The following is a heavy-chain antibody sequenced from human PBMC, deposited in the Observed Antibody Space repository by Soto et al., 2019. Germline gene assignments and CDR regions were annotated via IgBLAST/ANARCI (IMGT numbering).Heavy chain of an antibody. D-gene: IGHD3-10*01. CDR3: ARGFSGSRPGDYYYYVMDA. Sequence: QVQLQESGPGLVKPSQTLSLTCSVSGGSISSGGYYWSWIRQHPGKGLEWIGYSYYSGTTYYNPALNSRATISVDTSKRQFSLKLSSVTAADTAVYYCARGFSGSRPGDYYYYVMDAWGQGTTVTVSS. V-gene: IGHV4-31*03. CDR1: GGSISSGGYY. J-gene: IGHJ6*02. CDR2: SYYSGTT.